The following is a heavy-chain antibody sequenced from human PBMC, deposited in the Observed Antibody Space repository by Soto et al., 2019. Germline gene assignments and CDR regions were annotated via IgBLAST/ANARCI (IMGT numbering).Heavy chain of an antibody. Sequence: PSETLSLTCAVYGGSFSGYYWIWIRQPPGKGLEWIGEINHSGSTNYNPSLKSRVTISVDTSKNQFSLKLSSVTAADTAVYYCARGFPYYYDSSGYYDYWGQGTLVTVSS. J-gene: IGHJ4*02. D-gene: IGHD3-22*01. CDR2: INHSGST. CDR3: ARGFPYYYDSSGYYDY. CDR1: GGSFSGYY. V-gene: IGHV4-34*01.